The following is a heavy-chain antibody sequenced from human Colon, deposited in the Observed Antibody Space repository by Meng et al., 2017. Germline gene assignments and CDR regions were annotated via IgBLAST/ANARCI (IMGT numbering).Heavy chain of an antibody. CDR3: ARDADWVIFDH. CDR2: INTDASIT. D-gene: IGHD3-9*01. CDR1: GFTFSSYN. Sequence: ESLKIPCAASGFTFSSYNMHWVRQTPGEGLVWVSRINTDASITTYADSVKGRFTISRDDAKNTVYLQMNSLRAEDTAVYYCARDADWVIFDHWGQGALVTVSS. J-gene: IGHJ4*02. V-gene: IGHV3-74*03.